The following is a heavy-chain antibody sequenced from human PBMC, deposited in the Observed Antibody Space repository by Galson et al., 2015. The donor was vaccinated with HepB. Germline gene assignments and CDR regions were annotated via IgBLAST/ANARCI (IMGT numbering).Heavy chain of an antibody. Sequence: TLSLTCTVSGGSVGTGGYHWTWIRQHPGKGLEWIGYIYYSGTTSYNPSLKSRVIISADTSKNQFSLKLTSVTAADTAVYYCARTDAFFFGTGSSPVDSWGQGTLVTVSS. D-gene: IGHD3-10*01. V-gene: IGHV4-31*03. CDR1: GGSVGTGGYH. J-gene: IGHJ4*02. CDR3: ARTDAFFFGTGSSPVDS. CDR2: IYYSGTT.